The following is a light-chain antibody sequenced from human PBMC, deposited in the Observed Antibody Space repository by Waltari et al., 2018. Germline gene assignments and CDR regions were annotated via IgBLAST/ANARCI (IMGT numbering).Light chain of an antibody. Sequence: QSALTQPASVSGSPGQSITISCTGTSSDIGGFDYVSCYQQHPGKAPKLLIYDVSYRPSGVSNRFSASKSGNTASLTISGLQAEDEADYYCSSYTHSTTGIFGGGTKLTVL. J-gene: IGLJ2*01. CDR1: SSDIGGFDY. CDR2: DVS. CDR3: SSYTHSTTGI. V-gene: IGLV2-14*03.